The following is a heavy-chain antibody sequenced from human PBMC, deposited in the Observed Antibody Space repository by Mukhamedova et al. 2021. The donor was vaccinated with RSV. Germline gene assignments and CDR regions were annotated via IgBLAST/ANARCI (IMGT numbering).Heavy chain of an antibody. D-gene: IGHD6-19*01. Sequence: GYDGSTNYAQKLQGRVTITTDTSTGTVYMDLRSLRLDDTAVYYCARGPGFTSGWYGTPTYYWFDSWGQGTLVTVSS. V-gene: IGHV1-18*01. CDR2: GYDGST. J-gene: IGHJ5*01. CDR3: ARGPGFTSGWYGTPTYYWFDS.